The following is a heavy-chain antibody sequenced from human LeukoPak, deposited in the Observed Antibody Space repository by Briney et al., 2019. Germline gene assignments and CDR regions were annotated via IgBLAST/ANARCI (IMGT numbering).Heavy chain of an antibody. J-gene: IGHJ3*02. D-gene: IGHD6-13*01. CDR3: ARAEGLQAVGAFDI. V-gene: IGHV4-59*08. CDR2: IYYSGST. Sequence: SETLSLTCTVSGGSISSYYWSWIRQPPGKGLEWIGYIYYSGSTNYNPSLKSRVTISVDTSKNQFSLRLSSVTAADTAVYYCARAEGLQAVGAFDIWGQGTMVTVSS. CDR1: GGSISSYY.